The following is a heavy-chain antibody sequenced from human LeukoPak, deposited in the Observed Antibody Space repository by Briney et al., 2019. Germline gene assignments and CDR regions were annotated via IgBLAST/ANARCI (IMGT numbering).Heavy chain of an antibody. V-gene: IGHV4-39*07. D-gene: IGHD6-19*01. CDR3: ASKLTAVAGYFDC. CDR2: IYFSGST. CDR1: GGSISNNFYY. J-gene: IGHJ4*02. Sequence: PSETLSLTCTVSGGSISNNFYYWGWIRQPPGKGLEWIGTIYFSGSTYYNPSLKSRVTISVDKSKNQFSLRLSSVTAADTAVYYCASKLTAVAGYFDCWGQGTLVTVSS.